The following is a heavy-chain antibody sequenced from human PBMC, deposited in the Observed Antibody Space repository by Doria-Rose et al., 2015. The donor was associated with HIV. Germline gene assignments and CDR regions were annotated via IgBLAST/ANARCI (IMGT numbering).Heavy chain of an antibody. CDR2: IRSKAYGGTK. D-gene: IGHD1-26*01. J-gene: IGHJ4*02. CDR1: GYTFGDHA. CDR3: ARVGWELLYFFDY. Sequence: VQLVQSGGGLVQPGRSLRLSCTASGYTFGDHAMSWFRQASGEGLEWIGFIRSKAYGGTKECAASVKGRVTISRDDSKSIAYLQLNSLKTEDTAIYFCARVGWELLYFFDYWGQGTLVIVSS. V-gene: IGHV3-49*03.